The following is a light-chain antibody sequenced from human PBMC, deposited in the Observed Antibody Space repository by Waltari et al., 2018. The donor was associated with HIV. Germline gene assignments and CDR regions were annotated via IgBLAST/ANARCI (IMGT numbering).Light chain of an antibody. CDR3: ATWDDSLNGHVV. V-gene: IGLV1-44*01. Sequence: QSVLTQPPSASGTPGQRVTISCSGRSSNIGDNNVNWYQQLPGTAPKLLIYTNTQRPSGVPDRFSGSKSGTSASLAISGLQSEDEADYYCATWDDSLNGHVVFGGGTKLTVL. CDR1: SSNIGDNN. CDR2: TNT. J-gene: IGLJ2*01.